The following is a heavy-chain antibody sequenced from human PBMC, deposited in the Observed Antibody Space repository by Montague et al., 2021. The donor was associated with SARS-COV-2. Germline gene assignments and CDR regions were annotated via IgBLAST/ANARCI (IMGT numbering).Heavy chain of an antibody. D-gene: IGHD3/OR15-3a*01. CDR2: VYYSGST. J-gene: IGHJ6*02. CDR3: ARTRQLDLASIYYFVMDN. V-gene: IGHV4-59*08. Sequence: SETLSLTCTVSGGSINNYSWSWIRQRPGRGLEWIGYVYYSGSTEYSPTLTSRVPMSIDTSKNQFSLGLSSVTAADTAAYFCARTRQLDLASIYYFVMDNWGQGTTVTVSS. CDR1: GGSINNYS.